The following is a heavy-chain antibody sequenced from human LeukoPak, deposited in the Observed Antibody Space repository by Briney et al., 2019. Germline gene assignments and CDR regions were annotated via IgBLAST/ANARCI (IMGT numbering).Heavy chain of an antibody. CDR1: GGSFSGYY. V-gene: IGHV4-34*01. CDR2: INHSGST. CDR3: ARGRGYGNSYYFDY. J-gene: IGHJ4*02. Sequence: SETLSLTCAVYGGSFSGYYWSWIRQPPGKGLEWIGEINHSGSTNYNPSLKSRVTISVDTSKNQFSLKLSSVTAADTAVYYCARGRGYGNSYYFDYWGQGTLVTVSP. D-gene: IGHD5-12*01.